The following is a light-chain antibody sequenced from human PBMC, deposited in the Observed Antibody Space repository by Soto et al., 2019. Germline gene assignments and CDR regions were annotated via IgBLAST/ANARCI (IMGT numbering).Light chain of an antibody. J-gene: IGKJ5*01. CDR2: GTS. CDR1: QSVKSSY. V-gene: IGKV3-20*01. Sequence: VVDTQSECNMSRSPGERATHTCGASQSVKSSYLAWYQHKPGQAPRLLIYGTSSRATGMPDRFSGSGSGTDFSLALSSLELEDFSVYYRQQYCGSITFGRGTRLEIK. CDR3: QQYCGSIT.